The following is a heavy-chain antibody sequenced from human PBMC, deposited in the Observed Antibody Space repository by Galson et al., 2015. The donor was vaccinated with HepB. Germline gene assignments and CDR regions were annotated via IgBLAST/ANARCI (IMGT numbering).Heavy chain of an antibody. CDR1: GFTFSTYD. CDR2: ISYDGSNK. CDR3: AKGHYDLWSGIDY. V-gene: IGHV3-30*18. Sequence: SLRLSCAASGFTFSTYDMHWVRQAPGKGLEWVAVISYDGSNKYYADSLKGRFTISRDNSKNTLYLQMNSLRAEDTAVYYCAKGHYDLWSGIDYWGQGTLVTVSS. D-gene: IGHD3-3*01. J-gene: IGHJ4*02.